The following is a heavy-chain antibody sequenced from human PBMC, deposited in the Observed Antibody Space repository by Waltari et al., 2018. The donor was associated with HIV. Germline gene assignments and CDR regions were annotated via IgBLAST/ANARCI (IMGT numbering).Heavy chain of an antibody. D-gene: IGHD5-12*01. Sequence: QVQLVQSGAEVKKPGSSVKIYCKASGGTFSSYTISWVRQAPGQGLEWMGRIIPILGIANYAQKFQGRVTITADKSTSTAYMELSSLRSEDTAVYYCARAWLQNWFDPWCQGTLVTVSS. CDR3: ARAWLQNWFDP. CDR1: GGTFSSYT. V-gene: IGHV1-69*02. CDR2: IIPILGIA. J-gene: IGHJ5*02.